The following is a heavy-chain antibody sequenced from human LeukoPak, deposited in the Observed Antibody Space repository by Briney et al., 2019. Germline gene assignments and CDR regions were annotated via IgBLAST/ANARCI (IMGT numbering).Heavy chain of an antibody. V-gene: IGHV3-48*03. CDR3: AKSGLNRFDY. CDR2: ISSIGSTI. D-gene: IGHD2-15*01. J-gene: IGHJ4*02. Sequence: GGSLRLSCAVSGFTFSSYEMNWVRQAPGKGLEWVSYISSIGSTIYYADSVKGRFTISRDNAKNSLYLQMNSLRAEDTAVYYCAKSGLNRFDYWGQGTLVTVSS. CDR1: GFTFSSYE.